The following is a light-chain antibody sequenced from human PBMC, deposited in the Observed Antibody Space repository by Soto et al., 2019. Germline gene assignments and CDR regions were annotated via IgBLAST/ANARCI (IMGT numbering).Light chain of an antibody. CDR1: SSNIGNNA. CDR3: AAWADSLNAVV. CDR2: YDD. J-gene: IGLJ2*01. V-gene: IGLV1-36*01. Sequence: QSVLTQPPSVSEAPRQRVTISCSGSSSNIGNNAVNWYQQLPGKAPKLLIYYDDLLPSGVSDRFSGSKSGTSASLAISGLQSEDEADYYCAAWADSLNAVVSGGGTKLTVL.